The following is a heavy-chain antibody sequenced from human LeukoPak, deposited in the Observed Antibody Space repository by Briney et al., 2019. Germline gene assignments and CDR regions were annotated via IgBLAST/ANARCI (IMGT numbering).Heavy chain of an antibody. V-gene: IGHV1-24*01. D-gene: IGHD3-10*01. Sequence: ASVKVSCKVSGYTLTELSMHWVRQAPGKGLEWMGGFDPEDGETIYAQKFQGRVTMTEDTSTDTAYMELSSLRSEDTAVYYCARAVITMVRGALPPSYWGQGTLVTVSS. CDR3: ARAVITMVRGALPPSY. CDR1: GYTLTELS. J-gene: IGHJ4*02. CDR2: FDPEDGET.